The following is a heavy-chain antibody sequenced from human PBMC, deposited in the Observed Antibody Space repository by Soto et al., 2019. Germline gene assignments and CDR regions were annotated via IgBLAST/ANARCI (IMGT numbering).Heavy chain of an antibody. CDR3: ARVGLRRGYSGYDDY. V-gene: IGHV4-38-2*02. D-gene: IGHD5-12*01. J-gene: IGHJ4*02. CDR1: GYSISSGYY. Sequence: SETLSLTCTVSGYSISSGYYWGWIRQPPGKGLEWIGSIYHSGSTYYNPSLKSRVTISVDTSKNQFSLKLSSVTAADTAVYYCARVGLRRGYSGYDDYWGQGTLVTVSS. CDR2: IYHSGST.